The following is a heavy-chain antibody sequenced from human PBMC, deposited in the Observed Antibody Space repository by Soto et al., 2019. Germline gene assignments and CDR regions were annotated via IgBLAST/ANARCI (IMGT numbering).Heavy chain of an antibody. Sequence: EVQLLESGGNLVQPGGSLRLSCAASGFAFSSYAMTWVRQAPGKGLEWVSALSGTGGTTYSADSVRGRFTIARDNSKITLYLQMNGLSPEASAIYYCAKFIVGTGGSSGWPWFLDSWGQGTLVTVSS. J-gene: IGHJ4*02. CDR3: AKFIVGTGGSSGWPWFLDS. CDR1: GFAFSSYA. CDR2: LSGTGGTT. D-gene: IGHD6-25*01. V-gene: IGHV3-23*01.